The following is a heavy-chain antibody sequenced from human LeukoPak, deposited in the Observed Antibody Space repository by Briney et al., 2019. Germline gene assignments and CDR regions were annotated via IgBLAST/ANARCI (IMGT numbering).Heavy chain of an antibody. J-gene: IGHJ6*03. D-gene: IGHD4-11*01. CDR3: ARVTVNENYYYYMDV. V-gene: IGHV1-8*03. CDR2: MNPNSGNT. Sequence: ASVKVSCKASGYTFTSYDINWVRQATGQGLEWMGWMNPNSGNTGYAQKFQGRVTITRNTSTSTAYMELSSLRSEDTAVYYCARVTVNENYYYYMDVWGRDHGHRLL. CDR1: GYTFTSYD.